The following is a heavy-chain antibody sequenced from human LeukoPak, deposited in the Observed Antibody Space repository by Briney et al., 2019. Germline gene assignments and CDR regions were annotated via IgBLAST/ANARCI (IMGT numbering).Heavy chain of an antibody. CDR1: GGSISSYY. V-gene: IGHV4-59*08. CDR2: IYYSGST. Sequence: SETLSLTCTVSGGSISSYYWSWIRQPPGKGLEWIGYIYYSGSTNYNPSLKSRVTISVDTSKNQFSLKLSSVTAADTAVYYCARVYCSSTSCYVDYWGQGTLVTVTS. CDR3: ARVYCSSTSCYVDY. J-gene: IGHJ4*02. D-gene: IGHD2-2*01.